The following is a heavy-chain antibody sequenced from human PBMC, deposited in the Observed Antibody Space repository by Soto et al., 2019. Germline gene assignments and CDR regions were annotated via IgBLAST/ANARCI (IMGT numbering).Heavy chain of an antibody. CDR1: GGSISSYY. CDR2: IYYSGST. Sequence: PSETLSLTCTVSGGSISSYYWTWIRQPPGKGLVWIGYIYYSGSTNYNPSLKSRVTISVDTSTNQFSLKLSSVTAADTAVYYCARDCLEYSSSFGNWFDPWGQGTLVTVSS. J-gene: IGHJ5*02. D-gene: IGHD6-6*01. V-gene: IGHV4-59*12. CDR3: ARDCLEYSSSFGNWFDP.